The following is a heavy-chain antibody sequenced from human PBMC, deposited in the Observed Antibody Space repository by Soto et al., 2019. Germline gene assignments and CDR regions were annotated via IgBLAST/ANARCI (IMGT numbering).Heavy chain of an antibody. Sequence: GSLRLSCAASGFTFSSYWMYWVRQTPGKGLVCISRINSDGTRTTYADSVKGRFTISRDNAKNTVYLQMNSLRPEDTTVYYCARAFRCVGGNDCYSPSDDWGQGARVTVAS. V-gene: IGHV3-74*01. CDR3: ARAFRCVGGNDCYSPSDD. J-gene: IGHJ4*02. CDR1: GFTFSSYW. D-gene: IGHD2-21*02. CDR2: INSDGTRT.